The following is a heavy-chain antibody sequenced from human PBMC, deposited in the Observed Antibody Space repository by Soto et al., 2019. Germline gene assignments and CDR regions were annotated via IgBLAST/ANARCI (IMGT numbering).Heavy chain of an antibody. D-gene: IGHD7-27*01. CDR3: ATDLNWEQY. V-gene: IGHV3-7*04. CDR2: IKPDGSER. Sequence: EVQLVESGGGLVQPGGSLRLSCAASGFTFGTYWMTWVRQAPGTGLECVGNIKPDGSERYYVDSVKGRFTISRDNAKNSLYLHMNSLRAEDAAVYYCATDLNWEQYWGQGTLVTVSS. J-gene: IGHJ4*02. CDR1: GFTFGTYW.